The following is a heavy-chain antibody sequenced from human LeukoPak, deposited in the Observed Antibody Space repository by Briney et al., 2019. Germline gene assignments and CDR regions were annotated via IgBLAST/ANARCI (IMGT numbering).Heavy chain of an antibody. D-gene: IGHD3-16*01. CDR2: INPDSGFT. CDR3: APTAEAYTSWWKV. J-gene: IGHJ4*02. Sequence: GASVKVSCKASGYKFTDDYMHWVRQAPGQGLEFMGWINPDSGFTNYAQKFKGRVTMTRDTSISTAYLEVRSLTSNDTAVYYCAPTAEAYTSWWKVWGQGTLVTVFS. CDR1: GYKFTDDY. V-gene: IGHV1-2*02.